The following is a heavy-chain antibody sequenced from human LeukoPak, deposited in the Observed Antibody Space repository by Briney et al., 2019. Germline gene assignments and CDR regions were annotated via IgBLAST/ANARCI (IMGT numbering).Heavy chain of an antibody. CDR1: GGSISSYY. J-gene: IGHJ5*02. CDR3: ARAAPWFDP. CDR2: IYYSGST. Sequence: PSETLSLTCTVSGGSISSYYWSWIRQPPGKGLEWIGYIYYSGSTNYNPSLESRVTISVDTSKNQFSLKLSSVTAADTAVYYCARAAPWFDPWGQGTLVTVSS. V-gene: IGHV4-59*01.